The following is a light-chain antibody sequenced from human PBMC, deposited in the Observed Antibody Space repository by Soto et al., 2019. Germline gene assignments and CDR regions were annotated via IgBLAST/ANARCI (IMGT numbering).Light chain of an antibody. V-gene: IGKV3-15*01. CDR1: QSVSSN. J-gene: IGKJ5*01. CDR3: QQYNTWPPIT. Sequence: EIVMTQSLATLSVSPGERATLSCIASQSVSSNLAWYQQKPGQAPRLLIYGASTRATGIPARFSGSGSGTEFTLTISSLQSEDFAVYYCQQYNTWPPITLGQGTRLEI. CDR2: GAS.